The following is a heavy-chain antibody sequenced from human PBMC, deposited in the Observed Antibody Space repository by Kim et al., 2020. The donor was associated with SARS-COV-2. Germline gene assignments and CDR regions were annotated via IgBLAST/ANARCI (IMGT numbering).Heavy chain of an antibody. Sequence: AQKFQGRVTITADESTSTLYMDLSSLRSQDTAVYYCARDLAPAATGDAFDIWGQGTMVTVSS. V-gene: IGHV1-69*01. D-gene: IGHD2-2*01. CDR3: ARDLAPAATGDAFDI. J-gene: IGHJ3*02.